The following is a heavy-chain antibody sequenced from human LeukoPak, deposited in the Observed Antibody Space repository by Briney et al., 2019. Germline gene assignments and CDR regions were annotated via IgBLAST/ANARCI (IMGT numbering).Heavy chain of an antibody. D-gene: IGHD2-15*01. J-gene: IGHJ6*01. Sequence: GGSLRLSCAASGFTFSSYTMNWVRQAPGKGLEWVSYISSSSSYIYYADSVKGRFTISRDNAENSLYLQMNSLRAEDTAVYYCARGSKGYCGGGCYYGMDVWGQGTTVTASS. CDR2: ISSSSSYI. CDR3: ARGSKGYCGGGCYYGMDV. V-gene: IGHV3-21*01. CDR1: GFTFSSYT.